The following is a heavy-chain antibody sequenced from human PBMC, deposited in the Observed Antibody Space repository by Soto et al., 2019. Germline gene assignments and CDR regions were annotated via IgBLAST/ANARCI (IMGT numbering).Heavy chain of an antibody. D-gene: IGHD6-13*01. V-gene: IGHV1-18*01. CDR1: GYTFTSYG. CDR3: ASRIAAAGTIY. CDR2: ISAYNGNT. J-gene: IGHJ4*02. Sequence: ASVKVSCKASGYTFTSYGISWVRQAPGQGLEWMGWISAYNGNTNYAQKLQGRVTMTTDTSTSTAYMELRSLRSVYTAVYYCASRIAAAGTIYWGQGTLVTVSS.